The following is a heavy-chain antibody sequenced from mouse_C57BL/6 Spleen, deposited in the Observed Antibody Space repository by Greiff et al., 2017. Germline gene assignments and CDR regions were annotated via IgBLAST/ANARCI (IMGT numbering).Heavy chain of an antibody. J-gene: IGHJ4*01. D-gene: IGHD2-14*01. Sequence: VQLQQSGAELVRPGTSVKMSCKASGYTFTNYWIGWAKQRPGHGLEWIGDIYPGGGYTNYNEKFKGKATLTADKSSSTAYMQFSSLTCEDSAVYDCSRSDYRGAMDYWGQGTSVTVSS. CDR1: GYTFTNYW. V-gene: IGHV1-63*01. CDR3: SRSDYRGAMDY. CDR2: IYPGGGYT.